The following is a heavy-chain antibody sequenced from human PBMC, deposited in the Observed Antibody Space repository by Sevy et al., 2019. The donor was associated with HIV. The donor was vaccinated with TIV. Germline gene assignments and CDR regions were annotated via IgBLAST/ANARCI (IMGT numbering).Heavy chain of an antibody. CDR2: LSGNGGST. Sequence: GESLKISCAASGFTFSSYAMSWVRQAPGKGLEWVSGLSGNGGSTNYADSVKGRFALSRDNSKNTLYLQMNNLRAEDTAIYFCAKDRIWELGVAFDIWGQGTMVTVSS. V-gene: IGHV3-23*01. J-gene: IGHJ3*02. CDR3: AKDRIWELGVAFDI. D-gene: IGHD1-7*01. CDR1: GFTFSSYA.